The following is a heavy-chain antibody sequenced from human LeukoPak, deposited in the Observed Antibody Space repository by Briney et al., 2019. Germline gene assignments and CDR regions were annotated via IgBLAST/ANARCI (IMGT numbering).Heavy chain of an antibody. CDR2: INSEGSTT. CDR1: GLTFSGYW. D-gene: IGHD3-10*01. CDR3: ARVGITMVRTDAFDI. V-gene: IGHV3-74*01. J-gene: IGHJ3*02. Sequence: GGSLRLSCGASGLTFSGYWMHWVRQAPGKGPVWVSRINSEGSTTDYADSVKGRFTISRDNAKNTLYLQMNSLRAEDTAVYYCARVGITMVRTDAFDIWGQGTMVTVSS.